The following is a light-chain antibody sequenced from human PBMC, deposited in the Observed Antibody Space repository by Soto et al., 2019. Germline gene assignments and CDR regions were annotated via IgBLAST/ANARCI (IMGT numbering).Light chain of an antibody. CDR1: QSVSSSY. CDR2: GAS. V-gene: IGKV3-20*01. CDR3: QQYGSAPWP. J-gene: IGKJ1*01. Sequence: EIVLTQSPGTLSLSPGERATLSCRASQSVSSSYLAWYQQKPGQAPRPLIYGASSRAIGIPDRFSGSGSGTDFTLTISRLEPEDVAVYYCQQYGSAPWPFGQGTKVDIK.